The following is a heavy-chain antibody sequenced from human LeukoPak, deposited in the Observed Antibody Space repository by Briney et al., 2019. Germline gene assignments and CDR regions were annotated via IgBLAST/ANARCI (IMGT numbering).Heavy chain of an antibody. CDR3: ARDFEESDGMGV. J-gene: IGHJ6*02. Sequence: ASVKVSCKASGGTFSSYAISWVRQAPGQGLEWMGRIIPILGIANYAQKFQGRVTITADKSTSTAYMELSSLRSEDTAVYYCARDFEESDGMGVWGQGTTVTVSS. CDR2: IIPILGIA. D-gene: IGHD3-10*01. V-gene: IGHV1-69*04. CDR1: GGTFSSYA.